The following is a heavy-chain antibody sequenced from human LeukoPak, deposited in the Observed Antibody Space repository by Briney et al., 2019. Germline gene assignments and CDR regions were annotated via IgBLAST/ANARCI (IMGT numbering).Heavy chain of an antibody. CDR1: GFTFSSYE. D-gene: IGHD3-10*01. Sequence: GGSLRLSCAASGFTFSSYEMNWVRQAPGKVLEWVSYISTSGSSIYYAVSVKGRFTISRDNAKNSLYLQMNSLRAEDAAVYYCAREGFGEFIDYWGQGILVTVSS. CDR2: ISTSGSSI. CDR3: AREGFGEFIDY. V-gene: IGHV3-48*03. J-gene: IGHJ4*02.